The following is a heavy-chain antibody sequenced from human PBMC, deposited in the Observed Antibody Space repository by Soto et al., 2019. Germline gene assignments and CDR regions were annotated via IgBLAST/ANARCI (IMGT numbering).Heavy chain of an antibody. Sequence: EVQLLESGGGLVQPGGSLRLSCAASGFTFDNYAMSWVRQAPGKGLQWVSVISGSGGSIYYADSVKGRFTISRDNSQNTLYLQMNRLRVEDTAVYYCAKDPVRGGTGGSWFDYWGQGTLVTVSS. CDR2: ISGSGGSI. CDR3: AKDPVRGGTGGSWFDY. CDR1: GFTFDNYA. D-gene: IGHD2-8*02. J-gene: IGHJ4*02. V-gene: IGHV3-23*01.